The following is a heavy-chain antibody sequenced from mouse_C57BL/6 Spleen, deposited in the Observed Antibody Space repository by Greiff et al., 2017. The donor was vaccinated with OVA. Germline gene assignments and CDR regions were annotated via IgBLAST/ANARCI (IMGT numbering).Heavy chain of an antibody. CDR2: IYPGSGRT. D-gene: IGHD1-1*01. V-gene: IGHV1-55*01. Sequence: VQLQQPGAELVKPGASVKMSCKASGYTFTSYWITWVKQRPGQGLEWIGDIYPGSGRTKDKEKFKSKATLTVDTSSSTAYMQLSSLTSEDSAVYYCASGIFITTVPGFAYWGQGTLVTVSA. J-gene: IGHJ3*01. CDR1: GYTFTSYW. CDR3: ASGIFITTVPGFAY.